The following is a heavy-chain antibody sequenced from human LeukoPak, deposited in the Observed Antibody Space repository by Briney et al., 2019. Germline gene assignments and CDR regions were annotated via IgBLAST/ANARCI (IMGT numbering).Heavy chain of an antibody. D-gene: IGHD6-13*01. CDR2: INYSGIT. CDR1: GGSIGTFY. V-gene: IGHV4-59*01. J-gene: IGHJ5*02. Sequence: PSETLSLTCTVSGGSIGTFYWSWIRQPPGKGLEWIGYINYSGITTHNPSLKSRVTISVDTSKNQFSLKLSSVTAADTAVYYCARDSNIAVVGWFDPWGQGTLVTVSS. CDR3: ARDSNIAVVGWFDP.